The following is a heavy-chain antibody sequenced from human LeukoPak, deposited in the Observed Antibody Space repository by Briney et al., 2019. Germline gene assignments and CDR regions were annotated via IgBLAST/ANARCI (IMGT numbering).Heavy chain of an antibody. Sequence: GGSLRLSCAASGFTFSSYAMSWVRLAPGKGLEWVSAISGSGGSTYYADSVKGRFTISRDNSKNTLYLQMNSLRAEDTAVYYFFKVGRDAYDILTGYPLAWGQGTLVTVSS. CDR3: FKVGRDAYDILTGYPLA. CDR1: GFTFSSYA. CDR2: ISGSGGST. D-gene: IGHD3-9*01. J-gene: IGHJ5*02. V-gene: IGHV3-23*01.